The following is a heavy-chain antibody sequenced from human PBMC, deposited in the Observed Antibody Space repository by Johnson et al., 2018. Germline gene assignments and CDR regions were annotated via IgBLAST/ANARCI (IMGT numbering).Heavy chain of an antibody. CDR2: LSGSGANP. CDR1: GFTFHTCA. V-gene: IGHV3-23*04. D-gene: IGHD2/OR15-2a*01. Sequence: VQLGQAGGGLVQPGGSLRLCCAASGFTFHTCAMNWVRQAPGKGLEYVSGLSGSGANPYYADSVKGRFTISRDNSKNTLYLQMNSLRAEDTAVYYCARDFSTGYYYMDVWGKGTTVTVSS. J-gene: IGHJ6*03. CDR3: ARDFSTGYYYMDV.